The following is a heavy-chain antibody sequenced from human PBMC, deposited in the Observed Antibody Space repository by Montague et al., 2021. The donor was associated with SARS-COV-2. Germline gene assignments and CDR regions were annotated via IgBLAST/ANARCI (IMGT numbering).Heavy chain of an antibody. D-gene: IGHD2-15*01. CDR2: IYYSGST. CDR1: GGSISSYY. Sequence: SETLSLTCTVSGGSISSYYWSWIRQPPGEGLEWIGYIYYSGSTNXNPSLKSRVTISVDTSKNQFSLKLSSVTAADTAVYYCARRCLGYCSGGSCYSAFDPWGQGILVTVSS. J-gene: IGHJ5*02. V-gene: IGHV4-59*01. CDR3: ARRCLGYCSGGSCYSAFDP.